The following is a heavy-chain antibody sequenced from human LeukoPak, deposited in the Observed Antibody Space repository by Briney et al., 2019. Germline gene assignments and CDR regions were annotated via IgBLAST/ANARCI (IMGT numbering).Heavy chain of an antibody. D-gene: IGHD4-17*01. V-gene: IGHV5-51*04. CDR3: AGTVAVTTGYFDY. CDR2: INTGEPDT. Sequence: GESLKISCKVSGYHFPTYWIGWVRQMPGKGLGGMGIINTGEPDTRYTLSVQGQATISPDKPISTPYLRWITLKGTGTCIYSCAGTVAVTTGYFDYWGEGNLVTVSS. CDR1: GYHFPTYW. J-gene: IGHJ4*02.